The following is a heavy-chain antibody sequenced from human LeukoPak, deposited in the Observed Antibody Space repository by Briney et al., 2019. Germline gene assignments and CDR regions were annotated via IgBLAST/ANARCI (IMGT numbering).Heavy chain of an antibody. J-gene: IGHJ5*02. CDR1: GGSFSGYC. D-gene: IGHD3-3*01. CDR3: ARVPVLRFLEWLFWFDP. V-gene: IGHV4-34*01. CDR2: INHSGST. Sequence: SETLSLTCAVYGGSFSGYCWSWIRQPPGKGLEWIGEINHSGSTNYNPSLKSRVTISVDTSKNQFSLKLSSVTAADTAVYYCARVPVLRFLEWLFWFDPWGQGTLVTVSS.